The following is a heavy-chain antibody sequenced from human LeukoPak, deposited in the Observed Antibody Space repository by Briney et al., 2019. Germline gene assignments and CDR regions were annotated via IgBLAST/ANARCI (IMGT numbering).Heavy chain of an antibody. V-gene: IGHV4-59*01. D-gene: IGHD3-22*01. CDR1: GDSISIYY. J-gene: IGHJ4*02. CDR3: ARGRQGTMIAGGGRYFDY. Sequence: SETLSLTCSVSGDSISIYYWSWIRQPPGKGLEWIGYIDHTGSTNYNPSLNSRVTISVDTSKNQFSLKLSSVTAADTAVYYCARGRQGTMIAGGGRYFDYWGQGTLVTVSS. CDR2: IDHTGST.